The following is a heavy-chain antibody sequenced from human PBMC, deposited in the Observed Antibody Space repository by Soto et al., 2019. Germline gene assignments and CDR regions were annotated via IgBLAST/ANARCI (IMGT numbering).Heavy chain of an antibody. CDR3: GKDRRGSSVSFDS. Sequence: GGSLRLSCAASGFTFSSYGMHWVRQAPGKGLEWVAVISYDGSNKYYADSVKGRFTISRDNSKNTLYLQMNSLRAEDTAVYYCGKDRRGSSVSFDSGGQGPLVTVPP. V-gene: IGHV3-30*18. CDR1: GFTFSSYG. J-gene: IGHJ4*02. CDR2: ISYDGSNK. D-gene: IGHD2-2*01.